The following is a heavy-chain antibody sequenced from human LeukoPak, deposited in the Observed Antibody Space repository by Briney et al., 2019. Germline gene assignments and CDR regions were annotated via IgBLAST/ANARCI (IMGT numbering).Heavy chain of an antibody. CDR1: GFTFSSYA. Sequence: PGRPLRLSCAASGFTFSSYAMHWVRQAPGKGLEWVAVISYDGSNKYYADSVKGRFTISRDNSKNTLYLQMNSLRAEDTAVYYCARGVAATYGFPYYFDYWGQETLVTVSS. CDR3: ARGVAATYGFPYYFDY. D-gene: IGHD2-15*01. CDR2: ISYDGSNK. J-gene: IGHJ4*02. V-gene: IGHV3-30*04.